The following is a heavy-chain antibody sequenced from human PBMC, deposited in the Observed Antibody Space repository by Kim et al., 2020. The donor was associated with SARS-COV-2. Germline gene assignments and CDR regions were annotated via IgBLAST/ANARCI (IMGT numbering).Heavy chain of an antibody. V-gene: IGHV7-4-1*02. D-gene: IGHD2-15*01. Sequence: ASVKVSCKASGYTFTSYAMNWVRQAPGQGLEWMGWINTNTGNPTYAQGFTGRFVFSLDTSVSTAYLQISSLKAEDTAVYYCARAVVVVAASYRQGYYYYYGMDVWGQGTTVTVSS. CDR3: ARAVVVVAASYRQGYYYYYGMDV. CDR2: INTNTGNP. J-gene: IGHJ6*02. CDR1: GYTFTSYA.